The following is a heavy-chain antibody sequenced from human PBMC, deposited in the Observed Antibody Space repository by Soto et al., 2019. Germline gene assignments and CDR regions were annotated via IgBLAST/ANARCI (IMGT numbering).Heavy chain of an antibody. V-gene: IGHV1-69*13. Sequence: SVKVSCKASGGTFSSYASRWVRQAPGQGLEWMGGIIPIFGTANYAQKFQGRVTITADESTSTAYMELSSLRSEDTAVYYCARNRGYSYGYPYYYYYGMDVWGQGTTLTVSS. CDR2: IIPIFGTA. CDR1: GGTFSSYA. CDR3: ARNRGYSYGYPYYYYYGMDV. D-gene: IGHD5-18*01. J-gene: IGHJ6*02.